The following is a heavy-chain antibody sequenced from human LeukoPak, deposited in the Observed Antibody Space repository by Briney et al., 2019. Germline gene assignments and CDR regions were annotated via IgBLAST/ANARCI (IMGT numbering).Heavy chain of an antibody. D-gene: IGHD3-16*01. CDR2: IWYDGSNK. CDR1: GFTFSSYG. CDR3: AREGDSGDYFDY. Sequence: PGGSLRLSCAASGFTFSSYGMHWVRQAPGKGLEWVAAIWYDGSNKYYADSVKGRFTISRDNSKNTLYLQMNSLRAEDTAVYYCAREGDSGDYFDYWGQGTLVTVSS. V-gene: IGHV3-33*01. J-gene: IGHJ4*02.